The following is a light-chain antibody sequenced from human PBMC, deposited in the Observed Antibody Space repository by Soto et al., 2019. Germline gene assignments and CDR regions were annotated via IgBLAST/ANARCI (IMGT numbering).Light chain of an antibody. J-gene: IGKJ1*01. Sequence: EIVLTQSPGTLSLSPGERATLSCRAIQSVSSSYLAWYQQKPGQAPRLLIYGASSRATGIPDRFSGSGSGTDFTLTISRLEPEDFAVYYCQQYRTFGQGTKVDI. CDR2: GAS. CDR3: QQYRT. V-gene: IGKV3-20*01. CDR1: QSVSSSY.